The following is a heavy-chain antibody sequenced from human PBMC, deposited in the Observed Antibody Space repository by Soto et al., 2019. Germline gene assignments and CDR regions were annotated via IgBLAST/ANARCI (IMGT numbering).Heavy chain of an antibody. V-gene: IGHV3-23*01. CDR1: GFTFSSYS. J-gene: IGHJ5*02. D-gene: IGHD3-9*01. Sequence: TGGPLGVSCGGSGFTFSSYSMNWVRQAPGKGLEWVSAISGSGGSTYYADSVKGRFTISRDNSKNTLYRQMNSLRAEDTAVYYCAKGPTYDILTGYPFGPWGQGTLVTVSS. CDR3: AKGPTYDILTGYPFGP. CDR2: ISGSGGST.